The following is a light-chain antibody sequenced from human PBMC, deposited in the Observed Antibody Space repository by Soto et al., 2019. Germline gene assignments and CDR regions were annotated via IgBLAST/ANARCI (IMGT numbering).Light chain of an antibody. Sequence: DIQLTQSPSFLSASVGDRVTIAFLASQTISSWLAWYQQKPGKAPKLLIYKASTLKSGVPSRFSGSGSGTEFTLTISSLQPDDFATYYCQHYNSYSEAFGQGTKVAI. CDR1: QTISSW. J-gene: IGKJ1*01. CDR3: QHYNSYSEA. CDR2: KAS. V-gene: IGKV1-5*03.